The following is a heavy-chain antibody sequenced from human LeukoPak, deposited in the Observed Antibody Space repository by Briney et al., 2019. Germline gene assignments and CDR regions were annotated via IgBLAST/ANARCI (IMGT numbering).Heavy chain of an antibody. J-gene: IGHJ6*02. CDR3: ARGGRRIAAAGSYYYYGMDV. CDR1: GFTFSSYS. CDR2: IWYDGSNK. V-gene: IGHV3-33*08. Sequence: GGSLRLSCAASGFTFSSYSMNWVRQAPGKGLEWVAVIWYDGSNKYYADSVKGRFTISRDKSKNTLYLQMNSLRAEDTAVYYCARGGRRIAAAGSYYYYGMDVWGQGTTVTVSS. D-gene: IGHD6-13*01.